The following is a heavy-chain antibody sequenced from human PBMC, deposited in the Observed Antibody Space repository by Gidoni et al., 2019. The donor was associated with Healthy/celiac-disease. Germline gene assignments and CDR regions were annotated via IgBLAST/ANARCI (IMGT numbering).Heavy chain of an antibody. J-gene: IGHJ6*03. Sequence: EVQLVESGGGLVQPGRSLSLSCTASGSTFCDYAMTWFRQAPGKGLEVVGFIRSKAYGGTTEYAASVKGRFTISRDDSKSIAYLQMNSLKTEDTAVYYCTRETMVRGVTPYYYYMDVWGKGTTVTVSS. CDR3: TRETMVRGVTPYYYYMDV. V-gene: IGHV3-49*03. CDR2: IRSKAYGGTT. CDR1: GSTFCDYA. D-gene: IGHD3-10*01.